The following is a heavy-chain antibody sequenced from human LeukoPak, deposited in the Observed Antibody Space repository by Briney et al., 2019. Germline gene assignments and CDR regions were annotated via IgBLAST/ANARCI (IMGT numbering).Heavy chain of an antibody. V-gene: IGHV1-46*01. Sequence: ASVKVSCKASGYTFTSYYMHWVRQAPGQGLEWMGIINPSGDSTNYAQKLQDRVSMTRDTSTSTVYMELSSLRSEDTAVYYCARDPRYGSGQTWFDPWGQGTLVTVPS. CDR2: INPSGDST. D-gene: IGHD3-10*01. CDR3: ARDPRYGSGQTWFDP. J-gene: IGHJ5*02. CDR1: GYTFTSYY.